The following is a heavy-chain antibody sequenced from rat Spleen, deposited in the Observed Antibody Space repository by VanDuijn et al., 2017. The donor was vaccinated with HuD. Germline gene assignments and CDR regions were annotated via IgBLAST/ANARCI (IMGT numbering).Heavy chain of an antibody. J-gene: IGHJ2*01. D-gene: IGHD1-7*01. V-gene: IGHV5S23*01. Sequence: EVQLVESGGGLVQPGRSLKLSCAASGFTFSNYDMAWVRQAPTKGLEWVASISTGGGNTYYRDSVKGRFTISRDNAKSTLYLQMDSLRSEDTATYYCARRGCDTTGMPFDYWGQGVMVTVSS. CDR3: ARRGCDTTGMPFDY. CDR2: ISTGGGNT. CDR1: GFTFSNYD.